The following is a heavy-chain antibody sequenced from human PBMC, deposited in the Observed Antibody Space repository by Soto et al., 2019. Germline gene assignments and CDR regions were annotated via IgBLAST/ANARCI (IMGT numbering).Heavy chain of an antibody. Sequence: GGSLRLSCEVSGFTFSDHYMDWVRQAPGKGLEWIGRTRNSANDYITEYAASVRGRFTISRDESKSSMYLQMNGLRTEDTAVYFCARSGYCSSASCFYGMDVWGQGATVTVSS. CDR1: GFTFSDHY. J-gene: IGHJ6*02. D-gene: IGHD2-2*01. CDR3: ARSGYCSSASCFYGMDV. CDR2: TRNSANDYIT. V-gene: IGHV3-72*01.